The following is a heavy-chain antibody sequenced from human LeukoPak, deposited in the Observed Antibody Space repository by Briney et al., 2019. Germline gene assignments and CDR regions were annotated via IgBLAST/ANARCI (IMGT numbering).Heavy chain of an antibody. J-gene: IGHJ5*02. V-gene: IGHV1-69*13. CDR2: IIPIFGTA. D-gene: IGHD1-26*01. CDR1: GGTFSSYA. CDR3: ARDIGDGKNWFDP. Sequence: SVKVSCKASGGTFSSYAISWVRQAPGQGREWKGGIIPIFGTASYAQKFQGRVTITADEATSTAYMELSSLRSEDTAVYYCARDIGDGKNWFDPWGQGTLVTVSS.